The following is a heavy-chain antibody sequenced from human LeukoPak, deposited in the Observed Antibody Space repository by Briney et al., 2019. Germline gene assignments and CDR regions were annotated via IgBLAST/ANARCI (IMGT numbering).Heavy chain of an antibody. J-gene: IGHJ3*02. CDR1: GFTFSSSW. Sequence: PGGSLRLSCAASGFTFSSSWMSWVRQTPGKGLEWVASIKQDGGEKFYVDSVRGRFTISRDNAKNSLSLQMNSLRAEDTAVYYCATASQRAFDIWGQGTMVTVSP. CDR2: IKQDGGEK. CDR3: ATASQRAFDI. V-gene: IGHV3-7*04.